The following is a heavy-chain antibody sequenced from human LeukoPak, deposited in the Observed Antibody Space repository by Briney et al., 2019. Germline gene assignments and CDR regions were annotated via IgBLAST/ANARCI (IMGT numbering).Heavy chain of an antibody. CDR1: GGSISSSGYY. D-gene: IGHD5-18*01. CDR3: ARLRNIAIVKDWNSFHFDY. V-gene: IGHV4-39*01. Sequence: SETLSLTCTVSGGSISSSGYYWGWIRQPPGKGLEWIGSIYHSGSTYYIPSLKSRVTISVDTSKNQFSLNLTSVTAADTAVYYCARLRNIAIVKDWNSFHFDYWGQGTLVTVSS. J-gene: IGHJ4*02. CDR2: IYHSGST.